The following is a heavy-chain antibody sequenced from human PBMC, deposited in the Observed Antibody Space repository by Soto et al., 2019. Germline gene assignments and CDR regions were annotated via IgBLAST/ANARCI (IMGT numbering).Heavy chain of an antibody. Sequence: QLQLQESGPGLVKPSETLSLTCTVSGGSISSSTYFWAWIRQPPGKGLEWIGSIHHSGATFYRPSLRRRVTISVDTFQNHFSLKLNSVTAADTAVYYCLRELAGAGDYWGQGALVTVSS. CDR3: LRELAGAGDY. J-gene: IGHJ4*02. D-gene: IGHD3-10*01. V-gene: IGHV4-39*02. CDR1: GGSISSSTYF. CDR2: IHHSGAT.